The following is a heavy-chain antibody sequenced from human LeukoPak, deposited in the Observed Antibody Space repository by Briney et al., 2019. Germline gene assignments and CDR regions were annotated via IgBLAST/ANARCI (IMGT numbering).Heavy chain of an antibody. V-gene: IGHV4-34*01. J-gene: IGHJ4*02. D-gene: IGHD3-9*01. CDR3: ARVPLTGYYRAAYYFDY. Sequence: SETLSLTCAVYGGSFSGYYWSWIRQPPGKGLEWIGEINHSGSTNYNPSLKSRVTISVDTSKNQFSLKLSSVTAADTAVYYCARVPLTGYYRAAYYFDYWGQGTLVTVSP. CDR1: GGSFSGYY. CDR2: INHSGST.